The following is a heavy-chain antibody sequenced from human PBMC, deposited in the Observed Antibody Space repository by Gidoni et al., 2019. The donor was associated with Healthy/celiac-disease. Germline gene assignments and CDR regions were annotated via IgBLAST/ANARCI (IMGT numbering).Heavy chain of an antibody. J-gene: IGHJ6*02. CDR2: IYSGGST. Sequence: EVQLVESGGGLIQPGGSLRLSCAASGFTVRSNYMSGVRQAPGKGLEWVSVIYSGGSTYYADSVKGRFTISRDNSKNTLYLQMNSLRAEDTAVYYCARGVKVSGGYSYGFFDYYYYGMDVWGQGTTVTVSS. V-gene: IGHV3-53*01. CDR3: ARGVKVSGGYSYGFFDYYYYGMDV. D-gene: IGHD5-18*01. CDR1: GFTVRSNY.